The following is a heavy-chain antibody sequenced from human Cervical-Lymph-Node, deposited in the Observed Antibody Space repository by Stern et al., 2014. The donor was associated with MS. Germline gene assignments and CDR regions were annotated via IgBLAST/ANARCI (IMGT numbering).Heavy chain of an antibody. CDR3: ARGLLGSENAFDI. J-gene: IGHJ3*02. D-gene: IGHD2-15*01. Sequence: VQMVESGAEVKKPGASGKVSCKASGYTFTSYGISWVREAHGQGLEWMGLISAYYGNTNYAHNLQGRVTLTTDTSTITAYMELRSLRSDDTAVYYCARGLLGSENAFDIWGQGTMVTVSS. CDR2: ISAYYGNT. V-gene: IGHV1-18*01. CDR1: GYTFTSYG.